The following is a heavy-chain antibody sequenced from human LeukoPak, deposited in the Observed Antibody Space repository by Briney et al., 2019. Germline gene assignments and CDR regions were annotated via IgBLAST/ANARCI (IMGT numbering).Heavy chain of an antibody. Sequence: QTLSLTCAISGDSVSSNSGAWDWIRQSPSRGLEWLGRTYYRSKWYNDYAVSVESRITINPDTSKNQFSLQLNSVTPEDTAVYYCAKGQWLVNDAFNIWGQGTMVTVSS. CDR1: GDSVSSNSGA. D-gene: IGHD6-19*01. V-gene: IGHV6-1*01. J-gene: IGHJ3*02. CDR2: TYYRSKWYN. CDR3: AKGQWLVNDAFNI.